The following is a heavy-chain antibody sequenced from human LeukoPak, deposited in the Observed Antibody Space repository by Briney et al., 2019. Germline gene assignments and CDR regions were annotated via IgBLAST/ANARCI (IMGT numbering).Heavy chain of an antibody. CDR2: IYYSGST. CDR1: GGSISSFY. D-gene: IGHD3-22*01. V-gene: IGHV4-59*01. CDR3: TRGSIAYYYMDV. Sequence: SETLSLTCTVSGGSISSFYWNWIRQPPGKGLEWIGNIYYSGSTNYNPSLKSRVTISVDTSKNQFSLKLSSVTAADTAVYYCTRGSIAYYYMDVWGKGTTVTISS. J-gene: IGHJ6*03.